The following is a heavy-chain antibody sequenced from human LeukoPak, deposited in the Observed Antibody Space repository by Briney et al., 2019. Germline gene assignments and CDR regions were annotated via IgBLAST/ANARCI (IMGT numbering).Heavy chain of an antibody. J-gene: IGHJ4*02. CDR2: ISAYNGNT. CDR1: GYTFITYD. Sequence: ASVKVSCMASGYTFITYDFSWVRQAPGQGLEWLGWISAYNGNTNYAQDLRGRVTLTTDTLTSTTYMELRSLTSDDTAIYYCARSLDSGGLQYYFDYWGQGTLVTVSS. V-gene: IGHV1-18*01. CDR3: ARSLDSGGLQYYFDY. D-gene: IGHD2-15*01.